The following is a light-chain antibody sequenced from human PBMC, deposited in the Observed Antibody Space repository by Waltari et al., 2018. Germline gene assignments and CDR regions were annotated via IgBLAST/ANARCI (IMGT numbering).Light chain of an antibody. V-gene: IGLV1-51*01. CDR3: QVGDSSSDRVV. Sequence: HSVLTQPPSVSAAPGQDVTIFCSGSSSNIGNNYVSWYQQVPGTAPKLLIFDNNERPSGIPERFSGSNSGNTATLTISRVEAGDEADYYCQVGDSSSDRVVFGGGTKLTVL. CDR1: SSNIGNNY. CDR2: DNN. J-gene: IGLJ2*01.